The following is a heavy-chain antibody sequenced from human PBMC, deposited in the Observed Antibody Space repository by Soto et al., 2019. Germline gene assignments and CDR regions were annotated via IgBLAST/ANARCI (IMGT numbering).Heavy chain of an antibody. D-gene: IGHD7-27*01. CDR1: GFTFSSYA. Sequence: GGSLRLSCAASGFTFSSYAMSWVRQAPGKGLEWVSAISDSGGSTYYADSVKDRFTISRDNSKNTLDLQMDSLRAEDTAVYYCAKDRNWGSPKSFAYWGQGTLVTVSS. CDR3: AKDRNWGSPKSFAY. J-gene: IGHJ4*02. CDR2: ISDSGGST. V-gene: IGHV3-23*01.